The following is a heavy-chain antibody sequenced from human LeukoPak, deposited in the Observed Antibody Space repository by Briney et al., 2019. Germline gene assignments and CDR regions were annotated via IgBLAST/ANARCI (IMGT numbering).Heavy chain of an antibody. CDR2: IYYSGST. V-gene: IGHV4-59*01. D-gene: IGHD6-19*01. CDR3: ARDSRYASGRAFDN. Sequence: PSETLSLTCTVSGVSISSYYWSWIRQPPGKGLEWIGYIYYSGSTNYNPSLKSRVTISVDSSKTQFSLNLRSATAADTAVYFCARDSRYASGRAFDNWGQGTLVTVSS. CDR1: GVSISSYY. J-gene: IGHJ4*02.